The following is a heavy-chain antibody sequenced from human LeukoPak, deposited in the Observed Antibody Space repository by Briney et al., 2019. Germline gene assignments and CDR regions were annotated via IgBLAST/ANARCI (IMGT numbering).Heavy chain of an antibody. J-gene: IGHJ4*02. D-gene: IGHD3-9*01. CDR2: VSGRDEST. CDR3: AKWGDYDILTGYYDPDY. Sequence: HPGASLRLSCAASGFTFTNYAMYWVRQAPGKGLEWVSAVSGRDESTYYADSVKGRFTICRDTSKNTLYLQMNSLRAEDTAVYYCAKWGDYDILTGYYDPDYWGQGTLVTVSS. V-gene: IGHV3-23*01. CDR1: GFTFTNYA.